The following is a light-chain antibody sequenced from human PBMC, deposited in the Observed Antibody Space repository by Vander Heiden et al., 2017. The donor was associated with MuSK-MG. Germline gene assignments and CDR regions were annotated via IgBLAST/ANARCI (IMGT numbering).Light chain of an antibody. J-gene: IGLJ2*01. V-gene: IGLV3-25*03. CDR3: QSADSSGSYVI. CDR2: KDT. CDR1: ALPKQF. Sequence: SYELTQPPSVSVSPGQTAKITCSGDALPKQFSYWYQKKPGQAPVVMIYKDTQRPSGIPERFSGSISGTTVTLTISGVQAEDEADYYCQSADSSGSYVILGGGTRLTVL.